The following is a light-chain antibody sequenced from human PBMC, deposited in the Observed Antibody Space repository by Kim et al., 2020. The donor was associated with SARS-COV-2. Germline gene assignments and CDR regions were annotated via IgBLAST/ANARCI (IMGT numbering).Light chain of an antibody. CDR3: AVWDDSLNGVV. V-gene: IGLV1-44*01. Sequence: GQRVTISCSGGNSNVGSNAVSWYQHVPGTAPKLLIFGNNQRLSGVPDRFSGSKSGTSASLAINGPQPEDETDYYCAVWDDSLNGVVFGGGTQLTVL. CDR2: GNN. J-gene: IGLJ2*01. CDR1: NSNVGSNA.